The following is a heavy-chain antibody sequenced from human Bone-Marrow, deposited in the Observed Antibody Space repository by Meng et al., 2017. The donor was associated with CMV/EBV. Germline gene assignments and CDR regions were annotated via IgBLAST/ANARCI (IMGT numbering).Heavy chain of an antibody. CDR2: ISSSSSYI. Sequence: GESLKISCAASGFTFSSYSMNWVRQAPGKGLEWVSSISSSSSYIYYADSVKGRFTISRDNAKNSLYLQMNSLRAEDTAVYYCARVSLIAARPHYYYGMDVWGQGTTVTVSS. V-gene: IGHV3-21*01. CDR1: GFTFSSYS. D-gene: IGHD6-6*01. J-gene: IGHJ6*02. CDR3: ARVSLIAARPHYYYGMDV.